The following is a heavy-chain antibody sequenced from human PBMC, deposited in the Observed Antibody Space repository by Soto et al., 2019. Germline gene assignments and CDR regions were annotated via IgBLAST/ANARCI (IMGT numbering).Heavy chain of an antibody. V-gene: IGHV3-23*01. J-gene: IGHJ4*02. CDR1: GFTFSSYA. Sequence: GGSLRLSCAVSGFTFSSYAMDWVRQAPGKGLEWVSAISGSGGSTYHADSVRGRFTISRDNSKNTLYLQMNSLRAEDTAVYYCAKERSGGTLHYWGQGTLVTVSS. CDR2: ISGSGGST. CDR3: AKERSGGTLHY. D-gene: IGHD2-15*01.